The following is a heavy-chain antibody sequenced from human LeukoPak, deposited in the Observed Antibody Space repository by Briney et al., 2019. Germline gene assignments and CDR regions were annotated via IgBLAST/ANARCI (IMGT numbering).Heavy chain of an antibody. CDR3: AKGGERYYYYYYMDV. D-gene: IGHD1-1*01. V-gene: IGHV3-9*03. Sequence: GGSLRLSCAASGFTFDDYAMHWVRQAPGKGLEWVSGISWNSGSIGYADSVKGRFTISRDNAKNPLYLQMNSLRAEDMALYYCAKGGERYYYYYYMDVWGKGTTVTVSS. CDR1: GFTFDDYA. CDR2: ISWNSGSI. J-gene: IGHJ6*03.